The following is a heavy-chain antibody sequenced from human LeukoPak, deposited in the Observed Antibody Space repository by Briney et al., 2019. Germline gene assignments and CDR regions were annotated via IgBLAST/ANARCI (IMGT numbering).Heavy chain of an antibody. Sequence: PSETLSLTCAVSGYSISSGYYWGWIRQPPGKRVEWIGSIYQSGNTYYTQTLKSRVTISVDTSKNQFSLKLSSVTAADTAVYYCARQGYCSSTSCYLKNWFDPWGQGTLVTVSS. CDR2: IYQSGNT. CDR3: ARQGYCSSTSCYLKNWFDP. CDR1: GYSISSGYY. V-gene: IGHV4-38-2*01. J-gene: IGHJ5*02. D-gene: IGHD2-2*01.